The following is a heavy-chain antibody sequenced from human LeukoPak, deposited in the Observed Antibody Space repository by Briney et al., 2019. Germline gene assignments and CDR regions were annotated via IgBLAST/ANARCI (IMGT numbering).Heavy chain of an antibody. CDR3: AKTIVRGVTKYYFDY. J-gene: IGHJ4*02. D-gene: IGHD3-10*01. Sequence: PGGSLRLSCAASGFTFSSYAMSWVRQAPGKGLEWVSAISASNPNTYYADSVKGRFTISRDTSKNTLYLQMNSLRADDTAVYYCAKTIVRGVTKYYFDYWGQGTLVTVSS. CDR2: ISASNPNT. V-gene: IGHV3-23*01. CDR1: GFTFSSYA.